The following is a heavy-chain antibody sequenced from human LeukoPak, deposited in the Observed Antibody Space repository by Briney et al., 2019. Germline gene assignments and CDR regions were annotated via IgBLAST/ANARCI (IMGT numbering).Heavy chain of an antibody. Sequence: AAVTVSFKASGYTFTLHYLHWLRQAPGQGREWMGWIKPDSGATNFAQNFQGRVTMTSDTSINTAYMELSSLTSDDTAMYYCARDHDYGPDYWGQGTLVTVSA. CDR2: IKPDSGAT. D-gene: IGHD4/OR15-4a*01. J-gene: IGHJ4*02. CDR3: ARDHDYGPDY. CDR1: GYTFTLHY. V-gene: IGHV1-2*02.